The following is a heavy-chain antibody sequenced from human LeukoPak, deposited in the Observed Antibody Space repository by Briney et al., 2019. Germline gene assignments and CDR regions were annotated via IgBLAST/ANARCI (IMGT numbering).Heavy chain of an antibody. V-gene: IGHV3-7*01. CDR3: ARDHAYRTDY. CDR2: INQDESKK. D-gene: IGHD2-2*01. J-gene: IGHJ4*02. Sequence: QSGGSLRLSWPVSGFSFSNDWMCWVRQAPGKGLEWVANINQDESKKYYVDSVKGRFTISRDNAKNSLYLQMSSLRAEDTAVYYCARDHAYRTDYWGQGTLVTVSS. CDR1: GFSFSNDW.